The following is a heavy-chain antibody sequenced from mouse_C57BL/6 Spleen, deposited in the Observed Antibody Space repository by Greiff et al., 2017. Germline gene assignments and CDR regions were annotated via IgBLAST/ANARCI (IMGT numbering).Heavy chain of an antibody. D-gene: IGHD2-3*01. V-gene: IGHV1-42*01. J-gene: IGHJ2*01. Sequence: EVQLVESGPELVKPGASVKISCKASGYSFTGYYMNWVKQSPEKSLEWIGEINPSTGGTTYNQKFKAKATLTVDKSSSPASMQLKSLTSEDSAVYYCARAGGYYDYWGQGTTLTVSS. CDR1: GYSFTGYY. CDR3: ARAGGYYDY. CDR2: INPSTGGT.